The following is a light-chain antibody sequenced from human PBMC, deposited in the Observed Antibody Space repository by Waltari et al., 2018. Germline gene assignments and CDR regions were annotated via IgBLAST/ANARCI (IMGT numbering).Light chain of an antibody. CDR3: QSADNSNTYVI. J-gene: IGLJ2*01. CDR2: KDS. Sequence: SYELTQPPSVSVSPGQTARITCSGNALPKQHGYWYQQKPGQAPVLVIYKDSERPSGIPERFSGSSSGTTVTLTISGVQAEDEADYYCQSADNSNTYVIFGGGTKLTVL. V-gene: IGLV3-25*03. CDR1: ALPKQH.